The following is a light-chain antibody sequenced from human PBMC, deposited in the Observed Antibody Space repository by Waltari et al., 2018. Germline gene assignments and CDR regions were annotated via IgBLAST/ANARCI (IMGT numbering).Light chain of an antibody. CDR3: CSYAGVV. CDR2: EGS. J-gene: IGLJ2*01. V-gene: IGLV2-23*01. Sequence: QSALTQPASVSGSPGQSITISCTGTSRGVGSYNLVSWYQQHPGKAPKLMIYEGSKRPSGVSNRVAGSKAGNTASLTISGLQAEDEADYYCCSYAGVVFGGGTKLTIL. CDR1: SRGVGSYNL.